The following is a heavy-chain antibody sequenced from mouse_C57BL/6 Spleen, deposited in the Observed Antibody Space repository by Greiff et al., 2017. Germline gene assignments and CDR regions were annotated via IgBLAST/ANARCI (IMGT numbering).Heavy chain of an antibody. V-gene: IGHV7-1*01. D-gene: IGHD1-1*02. CDR2: SRNKANDYTT. Sequence: EVQLVESGGGLVQPGRSLRLSCATSGFTFSDFYMEWVRQAPGKGLEWIAASRNKANDYTTEYSASVKGRFIVSRDTSQSILYLQMIALRAEDTAIYYCARGPYGLAYWGQGTLVTVSA. J-gene: IGHJ3*01. CDR1: GFTFSDFY. CDR3: ARGPYGLAY.